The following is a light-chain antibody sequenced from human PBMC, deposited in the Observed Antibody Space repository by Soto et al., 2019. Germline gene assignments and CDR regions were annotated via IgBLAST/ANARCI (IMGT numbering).Light chain of an antibody. CDR1: QSISRY. J-gene: IGKJ1*01. CDR2: GAS. Sequence: IVLTQSPGTLSLSPVERTTLSCRASQSISRYLAWYQQKPGQGPRLLIYGASSRATGTPDRFSGSGSGTDFTLTISRLEPEDFAVYYCQQYGSSGTCGQGTKVDIK. CDR3: QQYGSSGT. V-gene: IGKV3-20*01.